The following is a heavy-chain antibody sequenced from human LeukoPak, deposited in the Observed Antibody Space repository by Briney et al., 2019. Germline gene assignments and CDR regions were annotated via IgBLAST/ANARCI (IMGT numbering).Heavy chain of an antibody. Sequence: GGSLRLSCAASGFTFSSYAMSWVRQAPGKGLEWVSAISGSGGSTYYADSVKGRFTISRDNSKNTLYLQMNSLRAEDTAVYYCAKDLYFWELLDWVDPWGQGTLVTVSS. D-gene: IGHD1-26*01. CDR3: AKDLYFWELLDWVDP. CDR2: ISGSGGST. CDR1: GFTFSSYA. V-gene: IGHV3-23*01. J-gene: IGHJ5*02.